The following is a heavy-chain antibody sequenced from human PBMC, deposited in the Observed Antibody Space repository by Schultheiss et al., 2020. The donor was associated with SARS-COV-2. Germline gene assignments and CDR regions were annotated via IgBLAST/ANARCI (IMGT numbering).Heavy chain of an antibody. J-gene: IGHJ4*02. CDR3: ASPIAAAGTFDY. Sequence: ASVKVSCKASGYTFTGYGLNWVRQAPGQGLEWMGRIIPILGIANYAQKFQGRVTMTRNTSISTAYMELSSLRSEDTAVYYCASPIAAAGTFDYWGQGTLVTVSS. D-gene: IGHD6-13*01. V-gene: IGHV1-8*02. CDR1: GYTFTGYG. CDR2: IIPILGIA.